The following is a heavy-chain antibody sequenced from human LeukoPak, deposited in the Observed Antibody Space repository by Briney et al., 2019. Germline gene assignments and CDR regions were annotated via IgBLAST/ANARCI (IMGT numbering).Heavy chain of an antibody. J-gene: IGHJ4*02. D-gene: IGHD3-22*01. CDR3: ARLLYYDSSGYSY. CDR2: ISSSGSDT. CDR1: GFTFSNYE. Sequence: GGSLRLSCAASGFTFSNYEMNWVRQAPGKGLEWVSYISSSGSDTDYADSVKGRFTISRDNAKKSLYLQMTSPRAEDTAVYYCARLLYYDSSGYSYWGQGILVTVSS. V-gene: IGHV3-48*03.